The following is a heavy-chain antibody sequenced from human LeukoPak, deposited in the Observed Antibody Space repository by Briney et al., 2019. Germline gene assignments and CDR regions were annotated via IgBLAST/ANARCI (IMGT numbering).Heavy chain of an antibody. CDR3: ARDRRDGYNS. V-gene: IGHV4-59*01. D-gene: IGHD5-24*01. J-gene: IGHJ5*02. Sequence: GSLRLSCVASGFTFSSYAMSWIRQPPGKGLEWIGYIYYSGSTNYNPSLKSRVTISVDTSKNQFSLKLSSVTAADTAVYYCARDRRDGYNSWGQGTLVTVSS. CDR1: GFTFSSYA. CDR2: IYYSGST.